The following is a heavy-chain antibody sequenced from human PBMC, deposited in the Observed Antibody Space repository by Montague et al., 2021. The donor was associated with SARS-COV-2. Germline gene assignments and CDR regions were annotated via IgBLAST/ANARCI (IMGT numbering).Heavy chain of an antibody. D-gene: IGHD2-2*01. V-gene: IGHV4-34*01. Sequence: SETLSLTCAVYGGSFSGYYWSWIRQPPGKGLEWIGEINHSGSTXXXPSXXXRVTISVDTSKSQFSLKLSSVTAADTAVYYCARFLRRVVPAATGHWEKNYYYYYMDVWGKGTTVTVSS. CDR1: GGSFSGYY. CDR2: INHSGST. J-gene: IGHJ6*03. CDR3: ARFLRRVVPAATGHWEKNYYYYYMDV.